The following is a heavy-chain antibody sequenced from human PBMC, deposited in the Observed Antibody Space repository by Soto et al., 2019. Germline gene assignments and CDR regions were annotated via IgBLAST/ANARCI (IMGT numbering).Heavy chain of an antibody. Sequence: SETLSLTCTVSGGSISSYYWSWIRQPPGKGLEWIGYIYYSGSTNYNPSLKSRVTISVDTSKNQFSLKLSSVTAADTAVDYCARDRVATIMGGGTYFDYWGQGTLVTVSS. CDR3: ARDRVATIMGGGTYFDY. CDR1: GGSISSYY. D-gene: IGHD5-12*01. V-gene: IGHV4-59*01. CDR2: IYYSGST. J-gene: IGHJ4*02.